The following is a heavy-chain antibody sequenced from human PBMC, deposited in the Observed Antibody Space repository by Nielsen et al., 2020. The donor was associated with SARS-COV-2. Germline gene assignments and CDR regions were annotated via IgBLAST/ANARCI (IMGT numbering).Heavy chain of an antibody. CDR1: GYTFNSYG. J-gene: IGHJ5*02. CDR3: ARAVGDDYVWGSYHPPRVDR. CDR2: ISRNNGKT. D-gene: IGHD3-16*02. Sequence: ASVKVSCKASGYTFNSYGINWVRQAPGQGLEWMGWISRNNGKTQYAQKFQGRVTMTTDTSTTTAYMELRSLRSDDTAVYYCARAVGDDYVWGSYHPPRVDRWGQGTLVTVSS. V-gene: IGHV1-18*04.